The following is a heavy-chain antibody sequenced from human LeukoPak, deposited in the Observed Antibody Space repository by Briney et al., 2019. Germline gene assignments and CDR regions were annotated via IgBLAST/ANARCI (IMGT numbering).Heavy chain of an antibody. Sequence: PSETLSLTYAVYGGSLSGYYWSWIRQPPGKGLEWIGEINHSGSTNYNPSLKSRVTISVDTSKNQFSLKLSSVTAADTAVYYCARGRGYYDILIGYFPFGYWGQGTLVTVSS. D-gene: IGHD3-9*01. CDR1: GGSLSGYY. CDR3: ARGRGYYDILIGYFPFGY. V-gene: IGHV4-34*01. J-gene: IGHJ4*02. CDR2: INHSGST.